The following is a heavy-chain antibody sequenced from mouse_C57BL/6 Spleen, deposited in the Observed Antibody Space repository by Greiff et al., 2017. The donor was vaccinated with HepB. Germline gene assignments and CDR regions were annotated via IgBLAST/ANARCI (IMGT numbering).Heavy chain of an antibody. CDR3: TREGDYGSSYVFAY. CDR2: ISSGGDYI. D-gene: IGHD1-1*01. J-gene: IGHJ3*01. CDR1: GFTFSSYA. Sequence: KLVESGEGLVKPGGSLKLSCAASGFTFSSYAMSWVRQTPEKRLEWVAYISSGGDYIYYADTVKGRFTISRDNARNTLYLQMSSLKSEDTAMYYCTREGDYGSSYVFAYWGQGTLVTVSA. V-gene: IGHV5-9-1*02.